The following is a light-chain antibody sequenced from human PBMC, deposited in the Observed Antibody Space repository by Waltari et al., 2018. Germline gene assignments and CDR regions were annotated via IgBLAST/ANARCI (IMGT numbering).Light chain of an antibody. V-gene: IGKV1-39*01. J-gene: IGKJ1*01. Sequence: DTQMTQSPPSLSASVGDRVTITCRASQSISSYLNWYQQKPGKAPKLLIYAASSLQSGVPSRFSGSGSGTDFTLTISSLQPEDFATYYCQQSYSTVWTFGQGTKVEIK. CDR3: QQSYSTVWT. CDR2: AAS. CDR1: QSISSY.